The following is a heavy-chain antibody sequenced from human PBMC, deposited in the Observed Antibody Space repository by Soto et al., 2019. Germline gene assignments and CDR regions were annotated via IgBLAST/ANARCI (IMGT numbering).Heavy chain of an antibody. CDR2: INPSGGST. CDR1: GYTFTSYY. D-gene: IGHD6-13*01. V-gene: IGHV1-46*01. J-gene: IGHJ4*02. CDR3: ARDLIAAAGLGC. Sequence: ASVNVSCKASGYTFTSYYMHWVRQAPGQGLEWMGIINPSGGSTSYAQKFQGRVTMTRDTSTSTVYMELSSLRSEDTAVYYCARDLIAAAGLGCWGKGTMVNVSS.